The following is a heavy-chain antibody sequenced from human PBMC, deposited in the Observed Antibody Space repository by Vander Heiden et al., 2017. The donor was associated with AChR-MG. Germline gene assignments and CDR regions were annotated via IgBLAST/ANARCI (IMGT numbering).Heavy chain of an antibody. V-gene: IGHV3-30-3*01. Sequence: QVQLVESGGGVVQPGGSLRLSCAAPGFISGSYAMHWVRQAPGKGLEWVAVISYDGSNKYYADSVKGRFTISRDNSKNTLYLQMNSLRAEDTAVYYCARGAMVRGVIINDYWGQGTLVTVSS. CDR3: ARGAMVRGVIINDY. CDR2: ISYDGSNK. D-gene: IGHD3-10*01. J-gene: IGHJ4*02. CDR1: GFISGSYA.